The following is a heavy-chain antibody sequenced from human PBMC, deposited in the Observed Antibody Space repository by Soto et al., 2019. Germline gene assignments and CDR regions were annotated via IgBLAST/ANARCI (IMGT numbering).Heavy chain of an antibody. D-gene: IGHD6-13*01. CDR3: ASDIAAAGMREDFFDY. V-gene: IGHV3-21*01. J-gene: IGHJ4*02. CDR1: GFTFSTSN. Sequence: GGSLRLSCAASGFTFSTSNMNWVRQAPGKGLEWVSFISPTNTYIYYADSVRGRFTISRDNAKNSLYLQLSSLRAEDTAVYYCASDIAAAGMREDFFDYWGQGTPVTVSS. CDR2: ISPTNTYI.